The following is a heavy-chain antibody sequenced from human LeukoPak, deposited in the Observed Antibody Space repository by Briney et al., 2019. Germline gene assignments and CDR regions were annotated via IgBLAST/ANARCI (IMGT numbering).Heavy chain of an antibody. CDR2: INHSGST. CDR1: GGSFSGYY. CDR3: ARDPPTFDAFDV. V-gene: IGHV4-34*01. J-gene: IGHJ3*01. Sequence: SETLSLTCGVYGGSFSGYYWSWIRQPPGKGLEWIGEINHSGSTNYNPSLKSRVTISVDTSKNQFSLKLSSVTAADTAVYYCARDPPTFDAFDVWGQGTMVTVSS. D-gene: IGHD3-16*01.